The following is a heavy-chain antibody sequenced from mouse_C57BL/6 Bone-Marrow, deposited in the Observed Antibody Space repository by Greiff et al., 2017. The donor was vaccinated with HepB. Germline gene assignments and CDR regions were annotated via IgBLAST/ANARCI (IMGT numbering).Heavy chain of an antibody. J-gene: IGHJ1*03. CDR3: AIVEYYYGPYWYFDV. CDR1: GFTFSDYY. V-gene: IGHV5-16*01. CDR2: INYDGSST. Sequence: EVQRVESEGGLVQPGSSMKLSCTASGFTFSDYYMAWVRQVPEKGLEWVANINYDGSSTYYLDSLKSRFIISRDNAKNILYLQMSSLKSEDTATYYCAIVEYYYGPYWYFDVWGTGTTVTVSS. D-gene: IGHD1-1*01.